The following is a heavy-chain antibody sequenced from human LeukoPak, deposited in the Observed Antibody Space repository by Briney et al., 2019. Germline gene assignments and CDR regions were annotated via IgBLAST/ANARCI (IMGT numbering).Heavy chain of an antibody. CDR2: ISGYNGNT. V-gene: IGHV1-18*01. J-gene: IGHJ4*02. CDR3: ARRGIAAAGLTYFDY. D-gene: IGHD6-13*01. CDR1: GYTFTSYG. Sequence: ASVKVSCKASGYTFTSYGTSWVRQAPGQGPEWMGWISGYNGNTNYAQKFQGRVTMTRDTSISTAYMELSRLRSDDTAVYYCARRGIAAAGLTYFDYWGQGTLVTVSS.